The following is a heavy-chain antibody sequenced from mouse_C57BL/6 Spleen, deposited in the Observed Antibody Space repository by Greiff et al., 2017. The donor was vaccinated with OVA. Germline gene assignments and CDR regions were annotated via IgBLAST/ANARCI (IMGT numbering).Heavy chain of an antibody. CDR1: GFTFSDYY. V-gene: IGHV5-16*01. J-gene: IGHJ4*01. Sequence: EVKLEESEGGLVQPGSSMKLSCTASGFTFSDYYMAWVRQVPEKGLEWVANINYDGSSTYYLDSLKSRFLISRDNAKNILYLQMSSLKSEYTATYYCARITTVVDFYAMDYWGQGTSVTVSS. D-gene: IGHD1-1*01. CDR3: ARITTVVDFYAMDY. CDR2: INYDGSST.